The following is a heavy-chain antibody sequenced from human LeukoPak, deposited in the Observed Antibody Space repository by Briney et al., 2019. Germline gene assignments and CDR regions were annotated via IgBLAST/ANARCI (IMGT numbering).Heavy chain of an antibody. V-gene: IGHV4-39*07. CDR2: IYYSGST. D-gene: IGHD3-10*01. CDR3: ARATTLWFGEPGAFDI. Sequence: PETLSLTCTVSGGSISSSSYYWGWIRQPPGKGLEWIGSIYYSGSTYYNPSLKSRVTISVDTSKNQFSLKLSSVTAADTAVYYCARATTLWFGEPGAFDIWGQGTMVTVSS. J-gene: IGHJ3*02. CDR1: GGSISSSSYY.